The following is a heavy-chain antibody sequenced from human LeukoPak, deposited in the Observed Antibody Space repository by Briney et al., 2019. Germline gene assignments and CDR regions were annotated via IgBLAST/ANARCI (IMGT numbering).Heavy chain of an antibody. Sequence: ASVKVSCKASGYTFTSYDINWVRQATGQGLEWMGWMNPNNGNTDYAQKFQGWVTMTRDTSISTAYMELSRLRSDDTAVYYCARGDDQVGGHAFDIWGQGTMVTVSS. CDR3: ARGDDQVGGHAFDI. J-gene: IGHJ3*02. D-gene: IGHD1-26*01. CDR1: GYTFTSYD. CDR2: MNPNNGNT. V-gene: IGHV1-8*01.